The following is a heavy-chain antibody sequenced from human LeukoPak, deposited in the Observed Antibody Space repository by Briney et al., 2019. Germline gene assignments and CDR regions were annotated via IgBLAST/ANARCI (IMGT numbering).Heavy chain of an antibody. J-gene: IGHJ4*02. CDR3: AKEEMAPITSQVIDQ. CDR2: ISYDGSNK. CDR1: GFTFSSYG. D-gene: IGHD5-24*01. V-gene: IGHV3-30*18. Sequence: GGSLRLSCAASGFTFSSYGMHWVRQAPGKGLEWVAVISYDGSNKYYAASVKGRFTISRDNSKNTLYPQMNSLRVADTAVYYCAKEEMAPITSQVIDQWGQGTLVTVSS.